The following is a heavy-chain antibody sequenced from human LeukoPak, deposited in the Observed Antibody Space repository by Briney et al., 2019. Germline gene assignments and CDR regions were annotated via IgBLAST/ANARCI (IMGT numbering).Heavy chain of an antibody. Sequence: SETLSLTCTVSGGSISSYYWSWIRQPPGKGLEWIGYIYYSGSTYYNPSLKSRVTISVDTSKNQFSLKLSSVTAADTAVYYCARLGGYSSDLDYWGQGTLVTVSS. CDR2: IYYSGST. V-gene: IGHV4-59*01. J-gene: IGHJ4*02. D-gene: IGHD5-18*01. CDR3: ARLGGYSSDLDY. CDR1: GGSISSYY.